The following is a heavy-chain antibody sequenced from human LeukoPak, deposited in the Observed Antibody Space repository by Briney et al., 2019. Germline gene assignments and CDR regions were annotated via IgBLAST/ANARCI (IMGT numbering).Heavy chain of an antibody. Sequence: GGSLRLSCAASGFTFSSYAMSWVLEAPGKGREWVSAISGSGDSTYYADSVKGRFTISRDNYTNTLYMQINSLRAEDTAVYYCAKGGITMVRGVIIVPNWFDPWGQGTLVTVSS. D-gene: IGHD3-10*01. CDR1: GFTFSSYA. J-gene: IGHJ5*02. CDR3: AKGGITMVRGVIIVPNWFDP. CDR2: ISGSGDST. V-gene: IGHV3-23*01.